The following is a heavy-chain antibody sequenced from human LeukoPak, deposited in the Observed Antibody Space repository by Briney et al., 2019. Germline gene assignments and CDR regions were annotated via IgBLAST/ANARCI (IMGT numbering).Heavy chain of an antibody. D-gene: IGHD2-2*02. CDR1: GYTFTSYG. CDR3: ARVVVPAAIYPGEGPDY. J-gene: IGHJ4*02. V-gene: IGHV1-18*01. CDR2: ISAYNGNT. Sequence: ASVKVSCKASGYTFTSYGISWVRQAPGQGLEWMGWISAYNGNTNYAQKLQGRVTMTTDTSTSTAHMELRSLRSDDTAVYYCARVVVPAAIYPGEGPDYWGQGTLVTVSS.